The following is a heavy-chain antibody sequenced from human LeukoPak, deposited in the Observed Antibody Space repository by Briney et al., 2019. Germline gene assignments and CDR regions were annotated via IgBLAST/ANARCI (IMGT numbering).Heavy chain of an antibody. J-gene: IGHJ6*02. Sequence: SETLSLTCTVSAGSISSYYWSWIRQPPGKGLEWIGYIYSSGSTDYNPSLKNRVTISVDTSKNQFSLKLSSVTAADTAVYYCARVDGGGYYYYGMDVWGQGTTVTVSS. CDR1: AGSISSYY. V-gene: IGHV4-59*01. D-gene: IGHD3-10*01. CDR2: IYSSGST. CDR3: ARVDGGGYYYYGMDV.